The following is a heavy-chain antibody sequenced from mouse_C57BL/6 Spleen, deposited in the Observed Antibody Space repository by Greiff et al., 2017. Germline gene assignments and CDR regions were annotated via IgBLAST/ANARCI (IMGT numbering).Heavy chain of an antibody. Sequence: QVQLQQSGPELVKPGASVKISCKASGYAFSSSWMNWVKQRPGKGLEWIGRIYPGDGDTNYNGKFKGKDTLTADKASSTAYMQLSSLTSEDSAVYVCARGGTTVVYPYYAMDDWGQGTSVTVSS. CDR2: IYPGDGDT. CDR3: ARGGTTVVYPYYAMDD. CDR1: GYAFSSSW. V-gene: IGHV1-82*01. J-gene: IGHJ4*01. D-gene: IGHD1-1*01.